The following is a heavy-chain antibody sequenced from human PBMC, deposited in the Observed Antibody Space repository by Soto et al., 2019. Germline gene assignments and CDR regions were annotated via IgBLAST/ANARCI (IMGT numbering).Heavy chain of an antibody. CDR1: GGSFSGYY. CDR2: IDHSGIT. CDR3: ARGVSVTLAVQGGAPDKNYFDS. V-gene: IGHV4-34*04. D-gene: IGHD1-26*01. Sequence: SSETLSLTCAVYGGSFSGYYWSWIRQSSGKGLEWIGEIDHSGITNHNTALKSRATMSVDTSKNQFSLKLRSVTAADTAVYYCARGVSVTLAVQGGAPDKNYFDSWSQGTLVTVSS. J-gene: IGHJ4*02.